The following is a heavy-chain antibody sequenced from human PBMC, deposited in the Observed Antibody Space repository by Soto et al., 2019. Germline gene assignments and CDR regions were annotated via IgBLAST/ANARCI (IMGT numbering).Heavy chain of an antibody. CDR2: IDWEEEK. CDR3: TRSTNWNYEYDLDY. D-gene: IGHD1-7*01. V-gene: IGHV2-70*01. CDR1: GFSLSRKGMS. J-gene: IGHJ4*02. Sequence: SGPTLANPKQTLILTCAFSGFSLSRKGMSVSWIRQPPGKALEFLALIDWEEEKFYSPSLRTRLTVSKDTSKSQVVLTLTNVDPVDTATYYCTRSTNWNYEYDLDYWGKGTLVTVS.